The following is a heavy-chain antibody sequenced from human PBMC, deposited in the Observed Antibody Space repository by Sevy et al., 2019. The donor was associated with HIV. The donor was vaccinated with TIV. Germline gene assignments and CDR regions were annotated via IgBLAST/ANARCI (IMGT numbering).Heavy chain of an antibody. V-gene: IGHV4-34*01. CDR1: GGSFSGYY. D-gene: IGHD6-19*01. CDR2: INHSGST. J-gene: IGHJ4*02. Sequence: ETLSLTCAVYGGSFSGYYWSWIRQPPGKGLEWIGEINHSGSTNYNPSLKSRVTISVDTSQNQFSLKLSSVTAADTAVYYCARYRVAGNFDYWGQGTLVTVSS. CDR3: ARYRVAGNFDY.